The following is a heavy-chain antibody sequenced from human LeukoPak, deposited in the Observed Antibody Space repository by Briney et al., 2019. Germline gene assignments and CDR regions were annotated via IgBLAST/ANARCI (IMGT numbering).Heavy chain of an antibody. CDR1: GFTFSNAW. CDR2: IKSKTDDGTT. J-gene: IGHJ4*02. V-gene: IGHV3-15*01. Sequence: GGSLRLSCAASGFTFSNAWMSWVRQAPGKGLEWVGRIKSKTDDGTTDYAAPVKGRFTISRDDSKNTLYLQMNSLKTEDTAVYYCARDAGITGTTDLDYWGQGTLVTVSS. CDR3: ARDAGITGTTDLDY. D-gene: IGHD1-7*01.